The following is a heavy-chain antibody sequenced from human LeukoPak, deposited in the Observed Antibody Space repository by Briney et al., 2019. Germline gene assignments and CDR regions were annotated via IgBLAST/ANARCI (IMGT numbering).Heavy chain of an antibody. Sequence: SQTLSLTCTVSGGSISSGGYYWSWIRQPAGKGLEWIGRIYTSGSTNYNPSLKSRVTISVDTSKNQFSLKLSSVTAADTAVYYCARDDDYSNYEGAFDIWGQGTKVTVSS. J-gene: IGHJ3*02. V-gene: IGHV4-61*02. CDR3: ARDDDYSNYEGAFDI. D-gene: IGHD4-11*01. CDR1: GGSISSGGYY. CDR2: IYTSGST.